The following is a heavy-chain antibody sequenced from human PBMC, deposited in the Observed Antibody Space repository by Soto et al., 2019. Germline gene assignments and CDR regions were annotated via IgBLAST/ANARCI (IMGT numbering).Heavy chain of an antibody. CDR1: DDSSSSSRFY. CDR3: ARDFFDSSDYTTNWFDP. D-gene: IGHD3-22*01. V-gene: IGHV4-39*01. CDR2: IYHTGNA. J-gene: IGHJ5*02. Sequence: PSQMRWVTCSVGDDSSSSSRFYFAWLRQPPGEGLEWIGSIYHTGNAYYNPPLKSRVTISVDTSKNQFSLKLTSVTAADAALYYCARDFFDSSDYTTNWFDPWGQGTLVTVSS.